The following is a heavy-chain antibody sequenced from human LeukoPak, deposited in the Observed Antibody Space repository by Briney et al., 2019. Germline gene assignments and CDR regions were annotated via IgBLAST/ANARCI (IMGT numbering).Heavy chain of an antibody. CDR1: GGTFSSYT. J-gene: IGHJ5*02. Sequence: SVEVSCKASGGTFSSYTISWVRQAPGQGLEWMGRIIPILGIANYAQKFQGRVTITADKSTSTAYMELSSLRSEDTAVYYCARDHEPVVVPAAITWFDPWGQGTLVTVSS. D-gene: IGHD2-2*02. CDR2: IIPILGIA. V-gene: IGHV1-69*04. CDR3: ARDHEPVVVPAAITWFDP.